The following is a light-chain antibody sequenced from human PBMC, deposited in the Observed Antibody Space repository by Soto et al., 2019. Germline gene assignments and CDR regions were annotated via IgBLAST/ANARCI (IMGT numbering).Light chain of an antibody. Sequence: EIVLTQSPGTLSLSPGERATLSCRASQSVSSSYLTWYQQKPGQAPRLLIYGASRRATGIPDRFSGSGSGTDFTLAISRLEPEDFAVYYCQQYGSSLPITFGQGTRLEIK. J-gene: IGKJ5*01. V-gene: IGKV3-20*01. CDR2: GAS. CDR3: QQYGSSLPIT. CDR1: QSVSSSY.